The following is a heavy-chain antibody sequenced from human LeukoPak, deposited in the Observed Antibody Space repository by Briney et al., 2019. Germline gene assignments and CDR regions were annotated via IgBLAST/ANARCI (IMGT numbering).Heavy chain of an antibody. V-gene: IGHV4-59*08. Sequence: PSETLSLTCTVSGGSISSYHWSWIRQPPGKGLEWIGYIYYSGSTNYNPSLKSRVTISVDTSKNQFSLKLSSVTAADTAVYYCARRLSSGWYEWGQGTPVTVSS. CDR3: ARRLSSGWYE. D-gene: IGHD6-19*01. J-gene: IGHJ4*02. CDR2: IYYSGST. CDR1: GGSISSYH.